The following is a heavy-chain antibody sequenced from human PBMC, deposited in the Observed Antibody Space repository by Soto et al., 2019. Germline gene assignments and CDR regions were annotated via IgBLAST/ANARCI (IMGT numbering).Heavy chain of an antibody. CDR1: GFTFSSYW. D-gene: IGHD2-21*01. CDR2: IKQDGSEK. V-gene: IGHV3-7*03. CDR3: ARESLGIAAFDI. J-gene: IGHJ3*02. Sequence: GGSLRLSCAASGFTFSSYWMSWVRQAPGKGLEWVANIKQDGSEKYYVDSVKGRFTMSRDNAKNLLYLQMNSLRAEDTAVYYCARESLGIAAFDIWGQGTMVTVS.